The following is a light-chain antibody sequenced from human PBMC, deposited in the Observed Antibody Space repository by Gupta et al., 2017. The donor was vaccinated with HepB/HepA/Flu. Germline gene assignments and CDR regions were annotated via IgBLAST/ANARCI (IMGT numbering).Light chain of an antibody. CDR2: DTD. CDR3: SIYHSGVLI. V-gene: IGLV7-46*01. Sequence: VTPPPSLPVSPGGTVTLTCGSTTGTVPGGHYPYWFQQRPGQVPRTLIHDTDKKPSWTPARFSGSLLGGKAALXIXGAQPEXEAEYYCSIYHSGVLIFGGGTKLTVL. J-gene: IGLJ2*01. CDR1: TGTVPGGHY.